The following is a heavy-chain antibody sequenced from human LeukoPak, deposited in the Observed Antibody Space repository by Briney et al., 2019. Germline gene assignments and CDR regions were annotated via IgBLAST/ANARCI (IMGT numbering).Heavy chain of an antibody. J-gene: IGHJ4*02. D-gene: IGHD3-22*01. CDR1: GGPFSGYY. V-gene: IGHV4-34*01. Sequence: SETLSLPCAVYGGPFSGYYWSWIRQPPGKGLEWIGEINHSGSTNYNPSLKSRVTISVDTSKNQFSLKLSSVTAADTAVYYCARHKRKGKYYYDSSGYPYFDYWGQGTLVTVSS. CDR2: INHSGST. CDR3: ARHKRKGKYYYDSSGYPYFDY.